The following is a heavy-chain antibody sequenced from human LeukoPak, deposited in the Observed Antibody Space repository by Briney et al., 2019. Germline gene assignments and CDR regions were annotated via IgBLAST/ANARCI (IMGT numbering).Heavy chain of an antibody. CDR2: IYTSGST. V-gene: IGHV4-39*07. J-gene: IGHJ6*03. D-gene: IGHD3-3*01. Sequence: SETLSLTCTVSGGSISSNNYYWGWIRQPPGKGLEWIGNIYTSGSTYYSPSLKSRVIISLDTSENQFSLTLTSVTAADTAVYYCARGSYYDLGGYYMDVWGKGTTVTVSS. CDR3: ARGSYYDLGGYYMDV. CDR1: GGSISSNNYY.